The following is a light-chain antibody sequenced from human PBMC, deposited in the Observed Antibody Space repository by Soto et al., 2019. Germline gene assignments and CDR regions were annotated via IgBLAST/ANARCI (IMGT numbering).Light chain of an antibody. CDR3: QQYNSYSYT. Sequence: DLQMTHSPSTLSASVGDRVTITCRASQSISSWLAWYQQKPGKAPKLLIYKASSLESGVPSRFSGSGSGTEFTLTISSLQPDDFATYYCQQYNSYSYTFGQGTKLEIK. V-gene: IGKV1-5*03. CDR1: QSISSW. CDR2: KAS. J-gene: IGKJ2*01.